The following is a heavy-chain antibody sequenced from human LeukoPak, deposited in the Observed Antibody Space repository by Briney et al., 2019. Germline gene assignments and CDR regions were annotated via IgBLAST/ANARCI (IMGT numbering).Heavy chain of an antibody. CDR1: VASISNYY. Sequence: SETLSLTCAVSVASISNYYWSWIRQAPGKGLEWIGYIYYSGSTNYNPSLKSRVTISIDTSKNQFSLKLRSVTAADTAVYYCARDLVTVTKGFDIWGQGTMVSVSS. D-gene: IGHD4-17*01. CDR3: ARDLVTVTKGFDI. V-gene: IGHV4-59*01. J-gene: IGHJ3*02. CDR2: IYYSGST.